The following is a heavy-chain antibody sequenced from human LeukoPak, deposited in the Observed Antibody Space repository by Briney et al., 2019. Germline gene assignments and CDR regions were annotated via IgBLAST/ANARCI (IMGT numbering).Heavy chain of an antibody. Sequence: PGGSLRLSCAASGFTFSNAWMSWVRQAPGKGLEWVGRIKSKTDGGTTDYAAPVKGRFTISRDDSKNTLYLQMNSLKTEDTAVYYCTTFRSLGTPYGSGSYTFFDYWGQGTLVTVSS. V-gene: IGHV3-15*01. D-gene: IGHD3-10*01. CDR3: TTFRSLGTPYGSGSYTFFDY. CDR1: GFTFSNAW. J-gene: IGHJ4*02. CDR2: IKSKTDGGTT.